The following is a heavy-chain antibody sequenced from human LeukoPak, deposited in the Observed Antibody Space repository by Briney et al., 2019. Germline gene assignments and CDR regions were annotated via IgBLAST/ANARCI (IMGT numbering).Heavy chain of an antibody. V-gene: IGHV1-18*01. CDR1: GYTFTSYG. CDR2: ISAYNGNT. Sequence: GASVKVSCKASGYTFTSYGISWVRQAPGQGLEWMGWISAYNGNTNYAQKLQGRVTMTTDTSTSTVYMELSSLRSEDTAVYYCANRVDGSGSYLPGYFDYWGQGTLVTVSS. J-gene: IGHJ4*02. D-gene: IGHD1-26*01. CDR3: ANRVDGSGSYLPGYFDY.